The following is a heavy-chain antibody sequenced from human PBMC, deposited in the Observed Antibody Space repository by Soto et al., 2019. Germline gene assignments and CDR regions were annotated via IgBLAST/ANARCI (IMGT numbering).Heavy chain of an antibody. CDR3: ARDGYDGSGSPYPAY. V-gene: IGHV4-59*01. D-gene: IGHD3-10*01. Sequence: PSETLSLTCTVSGGSMSEYFCSWIRQSPGKGLEWIAYIYYLGITDYNPSLKSRVTISVDTSKRQFSLRLTSVTAADTAVYYCARDGYDGSGSPYPAYWGPGTQVTVCS. CDR2: IYYLGIT. J-gene: IGHJ4*02. CDR1: GGSMSEYF.